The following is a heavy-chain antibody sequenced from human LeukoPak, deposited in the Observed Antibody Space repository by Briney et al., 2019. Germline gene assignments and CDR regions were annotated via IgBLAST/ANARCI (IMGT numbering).Heavy chain of an antibody. Sequence: LSGGSLRLSCAASGFTFSDYDMHWVRQATGKGLEWVSAIGTAGDTYYTGSVKGRFTISRENAKNSLYLQMNSLRAGDTAVYSCARVAKERVGGVYYFDYWGQGTLVTVSS. V-gene: IGHV3-13*01. J-gene: IGHJ4*02. D-gene: IGHD1-1*01. CDR3: ARVAKERVGGVYYFDY. CDR2: IGTAGDT. CDR1: GFTFSDYD.